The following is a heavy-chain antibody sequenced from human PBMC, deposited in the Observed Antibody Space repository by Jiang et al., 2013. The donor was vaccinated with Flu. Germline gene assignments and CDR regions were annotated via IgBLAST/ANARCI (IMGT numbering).Heavy chain of an antibody. CDR3: ARHSWGSRPYFDY. J-gene: IGHJ4*02. Sequence: GAEVKKPGESLRISCKGSGYTFTSYWITWVRQMPGKGLEWMGKIDPSDSYSNPPFQGHVTISADKSISTAYLQWSSLEASDTAMYYCARHSWGSRPYFDYWGQGTLVTVSS. CDR1: GYTFTSYW. V-gene: IGHV5-10-1*01. CDR2: IDPSDSYS. D-gene: IGHD3-16*01.